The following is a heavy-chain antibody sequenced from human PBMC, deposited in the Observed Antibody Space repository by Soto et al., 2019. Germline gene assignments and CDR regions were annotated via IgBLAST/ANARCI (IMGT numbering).Heavy chain of an antibody. CDR2: ILSDGSS. Sequence: EEQLVESGGGLVQPGGSLRLSCAASGFTFSTYWMHWVRQAPGKGLVWVSRILSDGSSYYADSVKGRFTISRDNAKDALDLQLNDLRAEDXAVXXXVXXXXXLXXNLWXQGTLVTVSS. CDR1: GFTFSTYW. V-gene: IGHV3-74*01. CDR3: VXXXXXLXXNL. J-gene: IGHJ5*02.